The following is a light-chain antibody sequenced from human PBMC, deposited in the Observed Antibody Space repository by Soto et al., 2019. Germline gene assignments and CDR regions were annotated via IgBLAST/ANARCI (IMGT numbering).Light chain of an antibody. CDR3: QQYDNLPPYT. V-gene: IGKV1-33*01. CDR2: DAS. J-gene: IGKJ2*01. Sequence: DVQMTQSPSSLSASVGDRVTITCQASQDISNYLNWYQQKQGKAPKLLIYDASNLETGVPSRFSGSGSGTDFNFTISSLQPEDIATYYCQQYDNLPPYTFGQGTKLEI. CDR1: QDISNY.